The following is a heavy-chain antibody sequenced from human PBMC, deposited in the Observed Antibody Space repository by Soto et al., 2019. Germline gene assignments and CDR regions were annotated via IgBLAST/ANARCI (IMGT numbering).Heavy chain of an antibody. CDR1: GGSFSGYY. J-gene: IGHJ4*02. CDR2: INHTGST. D-gene: IGHD6-6*01. V-gene: IGHV4-34*01. CDR3: ATPTDRGYRSSPRSFDY. Sequence: QVQLQQWGAGLLKPSETLSLTCAVYGGSFSGYYWSWIRQPPGKGLEWIGEINHTGSTNYNPSLKSRVTISVDTSKNQFSLKLSSVTAADTAVYYCATPTDRGYRSSPRSFDYWGQGTLVTVSS.